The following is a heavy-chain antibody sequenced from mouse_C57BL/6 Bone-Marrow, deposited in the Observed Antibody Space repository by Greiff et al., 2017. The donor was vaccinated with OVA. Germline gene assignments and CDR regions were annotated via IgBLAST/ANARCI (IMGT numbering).Heavy chain of an antibody. D-gene: IGHD2-3*01. Sequence: VQLQQSGPELVKPGASVKISCKASGYAFSSSWMNWVKQRPGKGLEWIGRIYPGDGDTNYNGKFKGKATLTADKSSSTAYMQLSSLTSEDSAVYFCARENDGYYEAYWGQGTLVTVSA. CDR2: IYPGDGDT. J-gene: IGHJ3*01. V-gene: IGHV1-82*01. CDR3: ARENDGYYEAY. CDR1: GYAFSSSW.